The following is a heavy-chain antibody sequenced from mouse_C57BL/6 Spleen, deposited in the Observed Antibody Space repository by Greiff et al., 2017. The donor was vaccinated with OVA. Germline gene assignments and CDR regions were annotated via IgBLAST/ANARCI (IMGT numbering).Heavy chain of an antibody. V-gene: IGHV5-4*03. Sequence: DVKLVESGGGLVKPGGSLKLSCAASGFTFSSYAMSWVRQTPEKRLEWVATISDGGSYTYYPDNVKGRFTISRDNAKNNLYLQMSHLKYEDTARYYCARVPADWGQGTLGTVAA. CDR1: GFTFSSYA. CDR2: ISDGGSYT. CDR3: ARVPAD. J-gene: IGHJ3*01.